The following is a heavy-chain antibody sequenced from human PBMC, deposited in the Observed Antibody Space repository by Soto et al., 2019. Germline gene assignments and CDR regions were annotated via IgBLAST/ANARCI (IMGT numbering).Heavy chain of an antibody. J-gene: IGHJ6*02. V-gene: IGHV3-30*18. D-gene: IGHD3-3*01. CDR2: ISYDGSNK. CDR1: GFTFSSYG. CDR3: AKGLWYYDFWSGYYDHYYYYGMDV. Sequence: PGGSLRLSCAASGFTFSSYGMHWVRQAPGKGLEWVAVISYDGSNKYYADSVKGRFTISRDNSKNTLYLQMNSLRAEDTAVYYCAKGLWYYDFWSGYYDHYYYYGMDVWGQGTTVTVSS.